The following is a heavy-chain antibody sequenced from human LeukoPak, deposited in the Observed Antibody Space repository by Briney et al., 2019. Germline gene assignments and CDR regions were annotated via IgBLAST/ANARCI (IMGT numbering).Heavy chain of an antibody. J-gene: IGHJ6*02. CDR2: ISGSGGST. CDR1: GFTFSSYA. Sequence: GGFLRLSCAASGFTFSSYAMSWVRQAPGKGLEWVSAISGSGGSTYYADSVKGRFTISRDNSKNTLYLQMNSLRAEDTAVYYCARAGTTYYYGMDVWGQGTTVTVSS. CDR3: ARAGTTYYYGMDV. D-gene: IGHD1-1*01. V-gene: IGHV3-23*01.